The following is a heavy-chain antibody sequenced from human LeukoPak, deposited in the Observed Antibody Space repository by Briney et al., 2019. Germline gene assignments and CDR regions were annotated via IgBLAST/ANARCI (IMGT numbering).Heavy chain of an antibody. CDR1: GFTFSSYA. CDR2: ISGSGGST. CDR3: AKDDGQSFGYSYVQYYFDY. J-gene: IGHJ4*02. Sequence: GGSLRLSCAASGFTFSSYAMSWVRQAPGKGLEWVSAISGSGGSTYYADSVKGRFTISRDNSKNTLYLQMNSLIAEDTAVYYCAKDDGQSFGYSYVQYYFDYWGQGTLVTVSS. D-gene: IGHD5-18*01. V-gene: IGHV3-23*01.